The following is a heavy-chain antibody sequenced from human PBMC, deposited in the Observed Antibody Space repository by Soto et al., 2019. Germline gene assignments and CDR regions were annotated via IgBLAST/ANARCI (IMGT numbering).Heavy chain of an antibody. CDR1: GYTFASYA. D-gene: IGHD3-9*01. J-gene: IGHJ4*02. Sequence: GASVKVSCKASGYTFASYARRWVRQAPGQRLEWMGWINAGNGNTKYSQKFQGRVTITRDTSASTAYMELSSLRSEDTAVYYCAREGYDILTGPRSFDYWGQGTLVTVSS. CDR3: AREGYDILTGPRSFDY. CDR2: INAGNGNT. V-gene: IGHV1-3*01.